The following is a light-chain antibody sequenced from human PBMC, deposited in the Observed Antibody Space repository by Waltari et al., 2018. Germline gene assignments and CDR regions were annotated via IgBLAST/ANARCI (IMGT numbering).Light chain of an antibody. CDR3: QQYNIWPYT. J-gene: IGKJ2*01. CDR1: QSISNW. Sequence: IQMARSPSTWSASVGDCSESTTRASQSISNWLAWYQQKPGKAPKVLIYKSFTLQSGVPSRFSGSGSETEFSLTISSLQPDDFATYYCQQYNIWPYTFGQGTTLEI. CDR2: KSF. V-gene: IGKV1-5*03.